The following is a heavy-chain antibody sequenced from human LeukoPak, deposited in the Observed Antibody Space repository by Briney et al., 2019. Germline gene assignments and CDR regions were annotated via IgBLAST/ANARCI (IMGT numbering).Heavy chain of an antibody. CDR3: AREGYYYDSSGYPRLDY. D-gene: IGHD3-22*01. J-gene: IGHJ4*02. CDR1: GGTFSSYT. Sequence: SVEVSCKASGGTFSSYTISWVRQAPGQGLEWMGRIIPILGIANYAQKFQGRVTITADKSTSTAYMELSSLRSEDTAVYYCAREGYYYDSSGYPRLDYWGQGTLVTVSS. CDR2: IIPILGIA. V-gene: IGHV1-69*04.